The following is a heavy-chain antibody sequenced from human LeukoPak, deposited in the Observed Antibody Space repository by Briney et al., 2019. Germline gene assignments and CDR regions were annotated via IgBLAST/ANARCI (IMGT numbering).Heavy chain of an antibody. CDR1: GYTFTSYD. Sequence: GASVKVSCKASGYTFTSYDINWVRQATGQGLEWMGWMNPNSGNTGYAQKFQGRVTITRNTSISTAYMELSSLRSEDTAVYYCARISTYYYDSKPGGWFDPWGQGTLVTVSS. J-gene: IGHJ5*02. CDR3: ARISTYYYDSKPGGWFDP. CDR2: MNPNSGNT. V-gene: IGHV1-8*03. D-gene: IGHD3-22*01.